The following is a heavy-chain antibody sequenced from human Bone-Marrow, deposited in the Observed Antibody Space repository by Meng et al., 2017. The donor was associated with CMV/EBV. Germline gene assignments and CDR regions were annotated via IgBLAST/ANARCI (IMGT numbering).Heavy chain of an antibody. V-gene: IGHV1-8*01. J-gene: IGHJ5*01. Sequence: ASVKVSCKTFGYTFIDYDIAWLRLAPGQRLQWMGWMDPNTGDSGSVRSFQGRVTMTRDTSIDTAYMELHSLTSADTAIYYGAKGLRRCSSTNSYHRIASWGQGTTVTVSS. CDR3: AKGLRRCSSTNSYHRIAS. CDR1: GYTFIDYD. CDR2: MDPNTGDS. D-gene: IGHD5-18*01.